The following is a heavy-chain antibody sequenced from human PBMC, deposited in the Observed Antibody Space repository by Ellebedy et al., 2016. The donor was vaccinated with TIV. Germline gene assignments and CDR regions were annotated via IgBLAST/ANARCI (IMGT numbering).Heavy chain of an antibody. V-gene: IGHV3-23*01. J-gene: IGHJ4*02. CDR2: IVGSGA. D-gene: IGHD5-18*01. CDR1: GFTFSPYA. Sequence: GESLKISCAASGFTFSPYAMAWDRQAPGKGLEWVSGIVGSGAQKYADSVKGRFTISRDNSKRTVDLQMNSLRAEDTAVYFCAKDRTPGDGYWVFDNWGQGTLVSVSS. CDR3: AKDRTPGDGYWVFDN.